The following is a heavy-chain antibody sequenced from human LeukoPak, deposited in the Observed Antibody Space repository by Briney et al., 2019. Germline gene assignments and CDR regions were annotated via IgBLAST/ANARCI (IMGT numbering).Heavy chain of an antibody. Sequence: GGSLRLSCAASGFTFSTYAMYWVRQAPGKGLEWVAVISYDGINRHFADSVKGRFTISRDNSKNTLYLQMNSLRAEDTAVYYCARGLLGPIAAAGDYWGQGTLVTVSS. V-gene: IGHV3-33*08. D-gene: IGHD6-13*01. CDR3: ARGLLGPIAAAGDY. CDR2: ISYDGINR. J-gene: IGHJ4*02. CDR1: GFTFSTYA.